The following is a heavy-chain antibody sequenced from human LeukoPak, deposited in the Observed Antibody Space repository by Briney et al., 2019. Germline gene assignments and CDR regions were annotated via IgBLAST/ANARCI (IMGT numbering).Heavy chain of an antibody. CDR1: GFTFSSYT. CDR3: AKGVSIVATISWFDY. D-gene: IGHD5-12*01. V-gene: IGHV3-23*01. CDR2: ISGSGGST. J-gene: IGHJ4*02. Sequence: GGSLRLSCAASGFTFSSYTMNWVRQAPGKGLEWVSAISGSGGSTYYADSVKGRFTISRDNSKNTLYLQMNSLRAEDTAVYYCAKGVSIVATISWFDYWGQGTLVTVSS.